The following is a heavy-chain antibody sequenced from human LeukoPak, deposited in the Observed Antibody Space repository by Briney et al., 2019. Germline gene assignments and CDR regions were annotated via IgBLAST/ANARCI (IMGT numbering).Heavy chain of an antibody. CDR1: GFTFSSYG. CDR3: ARDGDYAKPDY. J-gene: IGHJ4*02. D-gene: IGHD4-17*01. Sequence: PGGSLRLSCAASGFTFSSYGMHWVRQAPGKGLEWVAVISYDGSNKYYADSVKGRFTISRDNSKNTLYLQMNSLRAEDTAVYYCARDGDYAKPDYWGQGTLVTVSS. CDR2: ISYDGSNK. V-gene: IGHV3-30*03.